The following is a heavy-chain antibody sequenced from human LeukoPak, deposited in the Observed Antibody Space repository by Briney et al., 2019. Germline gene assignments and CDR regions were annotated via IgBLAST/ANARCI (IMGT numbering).Heavy chain of an antibody. V-gene: IGHV3-23*01. D-gene: IGHD1-20*01. J-gene: IGHJ6*02. Sequence: PGGSLRLSCAASGFTFTSFAMNWVRQAPGKGLEWVSSISSNGGTTYYADSVKGRFTFSRDNSKNTLYLQMNSLRAEDTAVYYCVRKYLEASYGMDVWGQGTTVTVSS. CDR3: VRKYLEASYGMDV. CDR2: ISSNGGTT. CDR1: GFTFTSFA.